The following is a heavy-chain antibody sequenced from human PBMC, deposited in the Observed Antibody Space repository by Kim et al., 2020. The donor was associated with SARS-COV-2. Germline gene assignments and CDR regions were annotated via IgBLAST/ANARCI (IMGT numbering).Heavy chain of an antibody. Sequence: GGSLRLSCAASGFTFSSYGMHWVRQAPGKGLEWVAVIWYDGSNKYYADSVKGRFTISRDNSKNTLYLQMNSLRAEDTAVYYCARTSGYEHDYFDYWGQGTLVTVSS. CDR2: IWYDGSNK. CDR1: GFTFSSYG. J-gene: IGHJ4*02. D-gene: IGHD5-12*01. CDR3: ARTSGYEHDYFDY. V-gene: IGHV3-33*01.